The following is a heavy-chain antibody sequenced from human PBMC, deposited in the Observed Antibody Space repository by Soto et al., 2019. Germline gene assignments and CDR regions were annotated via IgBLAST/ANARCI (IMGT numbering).Heavy chain of an antibody. CDR1: GGSISSGGYY. Sequence: QVQLQESGPGLVKPSQTLSLTCTVSGGSISSGGYYWSWIRQHPGKGLEWIGYIDYSGSTYYNPSLKSRVTISVDTSKNQCSLKLSSVTAADTAVYYCARWVGATSVDYWGQGTLVTVSS. V-gene: IGHV4-31*03. J-gene: IGHJ4*02. CDR2: IDYSGST. D-gene: IGHD1-26*01. CDR3: ARWVGATSVDY.